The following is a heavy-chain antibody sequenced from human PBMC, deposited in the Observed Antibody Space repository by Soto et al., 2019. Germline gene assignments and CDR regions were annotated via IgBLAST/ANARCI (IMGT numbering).Heavy chain of an antibody. D-gene: IGHD5-12*01. V-gene: IGHV3-23*01. Sequence: WWSLRLSCSASVFTCSSYAMSWFRQAPGKGLEWVSAISGSGGSTYYADSVKGRFTISRDNSKNTLYLQMNSLRAEDTAVYYCAKAAVPGLRAFFDYWGQGTLVTVSS. CDR1: VFTCSSYA. CDR3: AKAAVPGLRAFFDY. CDR2: ISGSGGST. J-gene: IGHJ4*02.